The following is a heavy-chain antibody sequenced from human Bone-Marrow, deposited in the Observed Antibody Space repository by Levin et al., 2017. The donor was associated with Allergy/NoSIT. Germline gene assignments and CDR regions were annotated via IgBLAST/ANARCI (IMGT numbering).Heavy chain of an antibody. CDR2: IYYTGST. Sequence: SQTLSLPCSVTGGSINNYYWSWIRQPPGKGLEWIGYIYYTGSTTYNPSLNSRVTISVDRSKHQLSLNLYSVTTSDTAVYYCARQAGIAMGDGFDIWGQGTLVTVSS. CDR1: GGSINNYY. V-gene: IGHV4-59*08. D-gene: IGHD6-13*01. J-gene: IGHJ3*02. CDR3: ARQAGIAMGDGFDI.